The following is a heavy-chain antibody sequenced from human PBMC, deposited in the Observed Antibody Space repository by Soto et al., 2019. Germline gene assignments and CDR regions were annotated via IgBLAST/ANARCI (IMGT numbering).Heavy chain of an antibody. CDR2: ISAYNGNT. J-gene: IGHJ4*02. CDR3: ARDEVSDIVATIDY. Sequence: ASVKVSCRASGYMFTSYGISWVRQAPGQGLEWMGWISAYNGNTNYAQKLQGRVTMTTDTSTSTAYMELRSLRSDDTAVYYCARDEVSDIVATIDYWGQGTLVTVSS. D-gene: IGHD5-12*01. CDR1: GYMFTSYG. V-gene: IGHV1-18*01.